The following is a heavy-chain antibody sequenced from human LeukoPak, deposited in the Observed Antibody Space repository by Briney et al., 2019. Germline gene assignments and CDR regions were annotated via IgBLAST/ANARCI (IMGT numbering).Heavy chain of an antibody. CDR1: GFTFSSYA. D-gene: IGHD1-26*01. CDR2: ISYDGSNK. Sequence: GGSLRLSCAASGFTFSSYAMHWVRQAPGKGLEWVAVISYDGSNKYYADSVKGRFTISRDNSKNTLYLQMNSLRAEDTAVYYCAAVGATFFDYWGQGTLVTVS. V-gene: IGHV3-30-3*01. CDR3: AAVGATFFDY. J-gene: IGHJ4*02.